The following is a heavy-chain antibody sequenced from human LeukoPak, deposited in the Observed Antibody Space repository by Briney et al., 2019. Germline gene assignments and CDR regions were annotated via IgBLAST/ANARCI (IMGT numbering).Heavy chain of an antibody. Sequence: PGGSLRLSWAASGFTFSSYSMNWVRQAPGKGLEWVSYISSSGSLTYYADSVRGRFTISRDDAKNSLYLQLNSLRAEDTAVYYCARGSHVDAAVAHFDYWGQGTLVTVSS. CDR2: ISSSGSLT. V-gene: IGHV3-21*05. CDR3: ARGSHVDAAVAHFDY. J-gene: IGHJ4*02. D-gene: IGHD6-19*01. CDR1: GFTFSSYS.